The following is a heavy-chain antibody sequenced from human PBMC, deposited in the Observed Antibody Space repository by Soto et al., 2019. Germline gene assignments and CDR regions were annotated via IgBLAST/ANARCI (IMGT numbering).Heavy chain of an antibody. J-gene: IGHJ3*02. Sequence: GGSLLLPWAASGFTFSSYGMHWVRQAPGKGLEWVAVISYDGSNKYYADSVKGRFTISRDNSKNTLYLQMNSLRAEDTAVYYCAKDRVLLWFGDALGAFDIWGQGTMVTVSS. CDR2: ISYDGSNK. V-gene: IGHV3-30*18. CDR3: AKDRVLLWFGDALGAFDI. D-gene: IGHD3-10*01. CDR1: GFTFSSYG.